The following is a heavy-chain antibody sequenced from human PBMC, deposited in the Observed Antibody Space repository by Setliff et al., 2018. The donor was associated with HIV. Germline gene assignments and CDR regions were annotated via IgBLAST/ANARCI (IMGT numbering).Heavy chain of an antibody. CDR1: GFPFSSYA. CDR3: ARVQQQLLQEDDYFDY. D-gene: IGHD6-13*01. J-gene: IGHJ4*02. CDR2: ISYDGNSQ. V-gene: IGHV3-30*04. Sequence: GGSLRLSCAASGFPFSSYAMHWVRQAPGKGLEWVAVISYDGNSQYYADSVKGRFTLSRDNFRNTLYLQMNSLRPEDTAVYYCARVQQQLLQEDDYFDYWGQGTLVTVSS.